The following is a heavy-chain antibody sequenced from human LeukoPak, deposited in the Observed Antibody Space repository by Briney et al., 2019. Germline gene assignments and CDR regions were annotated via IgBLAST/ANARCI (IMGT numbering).Heavy chain of an antibody. J-gene: IGHJ4*02. Sequence: SETLSLTCTVSGGSISSGSYYWSWIRQPAGKGREWIGRIYTSGSTNYNPSLKSRVTISVDTSKNQFSLKLSSVTAADTAVYYCARDHSITHFDYWGQGTLVTVSS. CDR2: IYTSGST. CDR3: ARDHSITHFDY. D-gene: IGHD2-15*01. V-gene: IGHV4-61*02. CDR1: GGSISSGSYY.